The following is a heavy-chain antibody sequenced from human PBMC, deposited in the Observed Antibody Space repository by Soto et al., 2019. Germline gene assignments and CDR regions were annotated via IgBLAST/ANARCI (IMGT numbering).Heavy chain of an antibody. CDR3: TSDRYPRFYHGSGSYPYY. Sequence: VQLVESGGGLVQPGGSLRLSCAASGFTFSSFWMSWVRQAPGKELEWVANIKTDGSETHYVDSVKGRFTISRDNPKTSLFLQMNSLRVEDTAVYFCTSDRYPRFYHGSGSYPYYWGQGTPVTVSS. D-gene: IGHD3-10*01. V-gene: IGHV3-7*03. CDR1: GFTFSSFW. CDR2: IKTDGSET. J-gene: IGHJ4*02.